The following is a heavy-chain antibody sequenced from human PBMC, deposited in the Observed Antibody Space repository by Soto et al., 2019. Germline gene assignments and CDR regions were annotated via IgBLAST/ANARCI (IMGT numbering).Heavy chain of an antibody. CDR1: GYTFIGYY. V-gene: IGHV1-2*04. J-gene: IGHJ6*02. CDR3: ARDSGYSTGCVDV. Sequence: GASVKVSCKASGYTFIGYYMHWVRQAPGQGLEWMGWINPNSGGTNYAQKFQGWVTLTRDRSISTAYLELSRLKSDDTAVYYSARDSGYSTGCVDVWGQGTTVTVSS. D-gene: IGHD6-19*01. CDR2: INPNSGGT.